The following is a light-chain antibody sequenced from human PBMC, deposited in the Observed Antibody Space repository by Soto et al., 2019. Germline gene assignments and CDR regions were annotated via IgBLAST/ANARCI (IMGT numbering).Light chain of an antibody. CDR1: QSVSNSS. CDR2: AAS. CDR3: QVYRNSPMFT. V-gene: IGKV3-20*01. Sequence: EIVLTQSPGTLSLSPGERATFSCRASQSVSNSSLAWYHQKPGPAPRLLLFAASRRATGIPDAFSGSGSGTNFSLPISRLEPEDFAVYYCQVYRNSPMFTFGQGTRLEIK. J-gene: IGKJ2*01.